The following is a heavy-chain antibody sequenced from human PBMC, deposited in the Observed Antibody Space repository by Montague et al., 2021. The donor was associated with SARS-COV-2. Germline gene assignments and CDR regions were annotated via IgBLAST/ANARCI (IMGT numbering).Heavy chain of an antibody. CDR1: VDAIISGNW. CDR2: TYLWGST. Sequence: SETLSLTCVESVDAIISGNWRSWVRQTPGQGLPWIGETYLWGSTNYNPPLKSRVTISIDKSTNQLSLKLSSVTAADTAVYYCARFLGFCSGASCYSSGMDVWGQGTTVTVSS. D-gene: IGHD2-15*01. V-gene: IGHV4-4*02. J-gene: IGHJ6*02. CDR3: ARFLGFCSGASCYSSGMDV.